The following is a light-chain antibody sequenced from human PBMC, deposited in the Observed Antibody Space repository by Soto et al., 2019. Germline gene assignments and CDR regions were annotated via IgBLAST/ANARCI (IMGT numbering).Light chain of an antibody. J-gene: IGKJ1*01. V-gene: IGKV3-20*01. CDR1: QSVSSSY. CDR2: GAS. Sequence: EIVLTQSPGTLSLSPGERATLSCRASQSVSSSYLAWYQQKPGQAPRLLIYGASSRATGIPDRFSGSGSEPDFTLTISRLEPDDFAVYYCQQYGSSPWTFGQGTNVEIK. CDR3: QQYGSSPWT.